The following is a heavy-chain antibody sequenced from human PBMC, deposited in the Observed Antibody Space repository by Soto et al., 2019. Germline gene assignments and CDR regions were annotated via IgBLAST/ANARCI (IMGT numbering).Heavy chain of an antibody. CDR2: IYYSGNT. D-gene: IGHD2-8*01. V-gene: IGHV4-61*01. CDR3: ARAGYCTNGVCYTPVDY. J-gene: IGHJ4*02. CDR1: GGSVSSGSYY. Sequence: SETLSLTCTVSGGSVSSGSYYWSWMRQPPGKGLEWIGYIYYSGNTNYNPSLKSRVTISVDTSKNQFSLRLSSVTAADTAVYYCARAGYCTNGVCYTPVDYWGQGTLVTVSS.